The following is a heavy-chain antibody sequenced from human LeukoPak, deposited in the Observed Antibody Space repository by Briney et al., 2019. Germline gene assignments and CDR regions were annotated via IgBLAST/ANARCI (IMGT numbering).Heavy chain of an antibody. D-gene: IGHD4-17*01. J-gene: IGHJ4*02. CDR2: ISYDGSNK. CDR1: GFTFSSYG. CDR3: AKRPGAYGDYGLDY. V-gene: IGHV3-30*18. Sequence: GRSLRLSCAASGFTFSSYGMHWVRQAPGKGLEWVAVISYDGSNKYYADSVKGRFTISRDNSKNTLYLQMNSLRAEDTAVYYRAKRPGAYGDYGLDYWGQGTLVTVSS.